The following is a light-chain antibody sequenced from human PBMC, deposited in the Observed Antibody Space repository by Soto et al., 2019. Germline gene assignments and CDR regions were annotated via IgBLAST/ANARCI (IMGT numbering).Light chain of an antibody. CDR3: SSDTSSSTWV. V-gene: IGLV2-14*01. J-gene: IGLJ3*02. CDR1: SSDVGGYNY. CDR2: VVS. Sequence: QSVLTQPASVSGSPGQSITISCTGTSSDVGGYNYVSWYQQHPGKAPKLMIYVVSNRPSGVSSGFSGSKSGNTDSLTSYGLQAEDEADYYCSSDTSSSTWVFGGGTNVTVL.